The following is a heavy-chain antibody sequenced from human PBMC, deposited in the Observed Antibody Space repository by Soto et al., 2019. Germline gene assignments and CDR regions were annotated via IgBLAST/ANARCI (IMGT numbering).Heavy chain of an antibody. D-gene: IGHD2-15*01. CDR1: GYTFTDYY. J-gene: IGHJ4*02. V-gene: IGHV1-2*02. Sequence: QVQMVQSGAEVKKPGDSVKVSCKASGYTFTDYYMHWVRQAPGQGFEWVGGINPESGNPKYVRKFQGRVTVSRDTSTSTAYMELNRLTSDDTAVYYCASEDCRNTNCLKGFDYWGQGTLVTVSS. CDR3: ASEDCRNTNCLKGFDY. CDR2: INPESGNP.